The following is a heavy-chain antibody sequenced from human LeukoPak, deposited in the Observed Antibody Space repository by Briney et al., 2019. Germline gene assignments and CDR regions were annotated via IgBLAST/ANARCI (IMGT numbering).Heavy chain of an antibody. J-gene: IGHJ6*03. V-gene: IGHV4-34*01. CDR2: INHSGST. Sequence: WEPLSLTFAVYGGSFSGYYWGWIRQPPGKGRGWIGEINHSGSTNYNPSLKSRVTISVDTSKNQFSLKLSSVTAADTAVYYCARGLEYSSSSRYYYYMDVWGKGTTVTVSS. D-gene: IGHD6-6*01. CDR1: GGSFSGYY. CDR3: ARGLEYSSSSRYYYYMDV.